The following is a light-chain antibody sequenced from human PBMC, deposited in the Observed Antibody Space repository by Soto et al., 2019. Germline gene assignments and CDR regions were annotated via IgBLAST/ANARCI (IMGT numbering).Light chain of an antibody. CDR3: CSRL. CDR1: STDPVTYDL. J-gene: IGLJ2*01. CDR2: EVA. V-gene: IGLV2-23*02. Sequence: QSALTQPASVSGSPGQSITISCTGTSTDPVTYDLVSWYQQHPGKAPQLIIYEVAKRPSGVSARFSGSQSGDTASLTISGLQAADEAYYYCCSRLFGGGTKVTVL.